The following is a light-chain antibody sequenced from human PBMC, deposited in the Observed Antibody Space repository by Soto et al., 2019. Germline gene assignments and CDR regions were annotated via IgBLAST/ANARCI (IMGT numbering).Light chain of an antibody. J-gene: IGLJ1*01. V-gene: IGLV1-40*01. CDR2: SNR. CDR1: TSNIGAGYD. CDR3: QSYDNRLSGYL. Sequence: QSVLTQPPSVSGAPGQRVTISCTGSTSNIGAGYDVHWYQQIPGKTPKLLIYSNRNRPSGVPDRFSGSKSDTSASLAITGLQAEDEGDYYCQSYDNRLSGYLFGTGTKVTVL.